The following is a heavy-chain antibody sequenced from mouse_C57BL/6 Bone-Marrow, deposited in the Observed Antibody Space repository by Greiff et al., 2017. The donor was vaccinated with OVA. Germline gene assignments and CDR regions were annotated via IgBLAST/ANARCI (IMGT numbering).Heavy chain of an antibody. CDR1: GFTFNTYA. CDR2: IRSKSSNYAT. V-gene: IGHV10-3*01. CDR3: VRGGDYDGYWYFDV. D-gene: IGHD2-4*01. J-gene: IGHJ1*03. Sequence: GGGLVQPKGSLTLSCAASGFTFNTYAMHWVRQAPGKGLEWVARIRSKSSNYATYYADSVKERFTISRDDSQSMLYLQMNNLTTEDTAMYYCVRGGDYDGYWYFDVWGTGTTVTVSS.